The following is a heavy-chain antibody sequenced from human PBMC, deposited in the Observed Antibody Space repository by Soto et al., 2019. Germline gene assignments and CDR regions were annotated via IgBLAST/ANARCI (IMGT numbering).Heavy chain of an antibody. D-gene: IGHD3-3*01. CDR2: VSTRGSTV. V-gene: IGHV3-11*01. CDR3: AREGGFWSGSYPPNPYYHMDV. Sequence: QVQLVESGGGLVKPGGSLRLSCAVSGFTFSDYYINWIRQAPGKGLEWVSYVSTRGSTVYYADSVEGRFTIFRDNAENSLYLQMNSLRPEDTAIYYCAREGGFWSGSYPPNPYYHMDVWGKGTTVTVSS. J-gene: IGHJ6*03. CDR1: GFTFSDYY.